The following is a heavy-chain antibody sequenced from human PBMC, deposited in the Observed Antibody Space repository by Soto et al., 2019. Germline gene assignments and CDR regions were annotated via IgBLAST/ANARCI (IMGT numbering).Heavy chain of an antibody. CDR1: GYTFTGYY. CDR2: INPNNGGT. D-gene: IGHD4-4*01. Sequence: ASVKVSCKASGYTFTGYYMHWVRQAPGQGLEWMGWINPNNGGTNYAQKFQGWVTMTRDTSISTAYMELSRLRSDDTAVYYCAHSLRYDYGMDVWGQGTTVTVSS. V-gene: IGHV1-2*04. CDR3: AHSLRYDYGMDV. J-gene: IGHJ6*02.